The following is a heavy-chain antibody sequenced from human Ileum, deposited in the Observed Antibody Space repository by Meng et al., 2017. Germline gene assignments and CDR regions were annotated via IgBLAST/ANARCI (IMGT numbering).Heavy chain of an antibody. CDR2: INPKSGAT. Sequence: QVQLVQSGAEAKKPGASLKGSCKASGYTFTDYFVHWVRQAPGQGLEWMGRINPKSGATAYAQKFQGRVTVTSDTSISTAYLDLISLTSDDTALYYCVRSNIFGWNPRDHWGQGTLVTVSS. D-gene: IGHD3-3*02. J-gene: IGHJ4*02. CDR1: GYTFTDYF. V-gene: IGHV1-2*06. CDR3: VRSNIFGWNPRDH.